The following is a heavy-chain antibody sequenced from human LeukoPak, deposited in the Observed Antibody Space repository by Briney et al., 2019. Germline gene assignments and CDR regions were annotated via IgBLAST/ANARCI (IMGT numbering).Heavy chain of an antibody. CDR3: ARQGGCSGGSCHPLDTYGMDV. J-gene: IGHJ6*02. CDR1: GYSFTGYW. V-gene: IGHV5-51*01. CDR2: IYPGDSDT. Sequence: GESLKISCKGSGYSFTGYWIGWVRQVPGKGLEWMGNIYPGDSDTRYSPSFQGQVTISADKSISTAYLQWSSLKASDTAMYYCARQGGCSGGSCHPLDTYGMDVWGQGTTVTVSS. D-gene: IGHD2-15*01.